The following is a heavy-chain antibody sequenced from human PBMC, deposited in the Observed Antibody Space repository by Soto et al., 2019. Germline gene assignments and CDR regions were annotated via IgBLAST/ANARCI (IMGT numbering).Heavy chain of an antibody. CDR1: GFTFSSYE. Sequence: PGGSLRLSCAASGFTFSSYEMNWVRQAPGKGLEWVSYISSSGSTIYYADSVKGRFTISRDNAKNSLYLQMNSLRAEDTAVYYCARDFFGYSRSWDGFVYYGMDVWGQGTTVTVSS. CDR3: ARDFFGYSRSWDGFVYYGMDV. J-gene: IGHJ6*02. D-gene: IGHD6-13*01. CDR2: ISSSGSTI. V-gene: IGHV3-48*03.